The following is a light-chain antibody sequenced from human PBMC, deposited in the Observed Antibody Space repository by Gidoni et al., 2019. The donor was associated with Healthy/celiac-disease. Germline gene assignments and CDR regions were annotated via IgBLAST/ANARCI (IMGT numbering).Light chain of an antibody. CDR3: QQYYRTPPS. CDR2: WAS. CDR1: QSVLYCSNNKNY. J-gene: IGKJ5*01. Sequence: IVMTQSPDSVAVSLGERATINCKSSQSVLYCSNNKNYVAWYQQTPGQPPKLLIYWASTRASGLPDRFSGSWSGTDFTTTISRLQAEDVAVYYCQQYYRTPPSFGQGTRLEIK. V-gene: IGKV4-1*01.